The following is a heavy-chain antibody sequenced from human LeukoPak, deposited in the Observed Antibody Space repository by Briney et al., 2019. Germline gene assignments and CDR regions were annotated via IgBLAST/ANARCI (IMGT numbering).Heavy chain of an antibody. V-gene: IGHV3-48*01. CDR3: AGVRGYCSSTSCPRGNWFDP. CDR1: GFTFSSYS. Sequence: GGSLRLSCAASGFTFSSYSMNWVRQAPGKGLEWVSYISSSSSTIYYADSVKGRFTISRDNAKNSLYLQMNSLRAEDTAVYYCAGVRGYCSSTSCPRGNWFDPWGQGTLVTVSS. CDR2: ISSSSSTI. D-gene: IGHD2-2*01. J-gene: IGHJ5*02.